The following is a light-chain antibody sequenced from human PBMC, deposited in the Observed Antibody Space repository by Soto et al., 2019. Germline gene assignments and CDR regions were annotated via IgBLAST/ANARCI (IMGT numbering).Light chain of an antibody. CDR3: QSYDSSLSAWV. J-gene: IGLJ3*02. V-gene: IGLV1-40*01. Sequence: QSVLTQPPSVSGAPGQRVTISCTGSSSNIGAGYDVHWYQQLPGTAPKRLIYGXXXRXXXXXXXXXXSKSGTSASLAITGXQAEDEXXYYCQSYDSSLSAWVFGGGTKLTVL. CDR1: SSNIGAGYD. CDR2: GXX.